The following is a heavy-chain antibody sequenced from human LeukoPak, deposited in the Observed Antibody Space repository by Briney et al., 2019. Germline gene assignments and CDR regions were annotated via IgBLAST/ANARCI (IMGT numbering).Heavy chain of an antibody. J-gene: IGHJ4*02. D-gene: IGHD6-13*01. CDR1: GFTFSSYA. CDR2: ISGSGGST. V-gene: IGHV3-23*01. Sequence: GGSLRLSCAASGFTFSSYAMSWVRQAPGKGLEWVSAISGSGGSTYYADYVRGRFTISRDTSKNTVFLRMNSLRVEDTAMYYCASWEGIAASGHFDHWAQGTLVTVSS. CDR3: ASWEGIAASGHFDH.